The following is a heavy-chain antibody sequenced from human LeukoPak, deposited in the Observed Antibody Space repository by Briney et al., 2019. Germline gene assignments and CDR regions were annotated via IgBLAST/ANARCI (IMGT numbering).Heavy chain of an antibody. CDR1: GFTFSSYA. CDR3: ARDPKSNGQGWCDP. CDR2: ISYDGSNK. Sequence: PGGSLRLSCAASGFTFSSYAMHWVRQAPGKGLEWVAVISYDGSNKYYADSVKGRFTISRDNSKNTLYLQMNSLRAEDTAVYYCARDPKSNGQGWCDPWGQGTLDTVSS. V-gene: IGHV3-30-3*01. J-gene: IGHJ5*02.